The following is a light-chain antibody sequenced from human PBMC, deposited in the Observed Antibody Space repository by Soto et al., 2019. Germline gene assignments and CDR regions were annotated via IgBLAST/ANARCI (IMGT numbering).Light chain of an antibody. CDR2: LEGSGSY. CDR3: ETWDSNTRV. Sequence: QLVLTQSSSASAYLGSSVKLTCTLSSGHSSYIIAWHQQQPGKAPRYLMKLEGSGSYNKRSGVPDRFSGSSSGADRYLTISNLQSEDEAEYYCETWDSNTRVFGGGTQLTVL. CDR1: SGHSSYI. J-gene: IGLJ2*01. V-gene: IGLV4-60*03.